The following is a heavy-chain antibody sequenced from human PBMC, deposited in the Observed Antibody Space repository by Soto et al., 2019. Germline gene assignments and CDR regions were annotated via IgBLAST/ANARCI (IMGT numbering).Heavy chain of an antibody. J-gene: IGHJ5*02. CDR3: AKDPRGAATRGEFNWFDP. CDR2: ISGSGGST. Sequence: GGSLRLSCAASGFTFSSYAMSWVRQAPGKGLEWVSAISGSGGSTYYADSVRGRFTISRDNSKNTLYLQMNSLRAEDTAVYYCAKDPRGAATRGEFNWFDPWGQGTLVTVSS. D-gene: IGHD2-15*01. CDR1: GFTFSSYA. V-gene: IGHV3-23*01.